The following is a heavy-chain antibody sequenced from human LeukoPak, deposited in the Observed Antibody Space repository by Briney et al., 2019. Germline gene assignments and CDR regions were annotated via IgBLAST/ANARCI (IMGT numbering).Heavy chain of an antibody. D-gene: IGHD3-10*01. CDR2: INWNGGST. J-gene: IGHJ3*02. CDR3: ARGQNYYGSGSQTFDI. CDR1: GFTFDDYG. Sequence: GGSLRLSCAASGFTFDDYGMSWVRQAPGKGLEWVSGINWNGGSTGYADSVKGRFIISRDNAKNSLYLQVSSLRAEDTAWYYCARGQNYYGSGSQTFDIWGQGTMVTVSS. V-gene: IGHV3-20*04.